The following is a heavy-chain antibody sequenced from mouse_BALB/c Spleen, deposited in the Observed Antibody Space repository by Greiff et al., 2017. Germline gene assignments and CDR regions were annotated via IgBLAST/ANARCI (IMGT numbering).Heavy chain of an antibody. CDR2: IYPGNSDT. J-gene: IGHJ3*01. CDR1: GYTFTSYW. D-gene: IGHD2-10*02. CDR3: TRSEYGNYRVFAY. Sequence: EVQLQQSGTVLARPGASVKMSCKASGYTFTSYWMHWVKQRPGQGLEWIGAIYPGNSDTSYNQKFKGKAKLTAVTSTSTAYMELSSLTNEDSAVYYCTRSEYGNYRVFAYWGQGTLVTVSA. V-gene: IGHV1-5*01.